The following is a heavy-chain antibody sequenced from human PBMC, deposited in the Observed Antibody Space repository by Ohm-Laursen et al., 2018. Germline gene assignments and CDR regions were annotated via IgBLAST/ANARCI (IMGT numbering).Heavy chain of an antibody. CDR3: ARKGLNSRAFDI. D-gene: IGHD2/OR15-2a*01. CDR1: GFSFNDYG. V-gene: IGHV3-33*01. J-gene: IGHJ3*02. CDR2: IWYDGTNR. Sequence: SLRLSCSASGFSFNDYGMHWVRQAPGKGLEWVAVIWYDGTNRYYADSVEGRFTISRDNAKNSLYLQMSSLRAEDTAVYYCARKGLNSRAFDIWGQGTVVTVSS.